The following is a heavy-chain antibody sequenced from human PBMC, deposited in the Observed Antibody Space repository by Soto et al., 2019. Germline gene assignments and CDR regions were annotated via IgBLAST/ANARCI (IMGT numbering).Heavy chain of an antibody. D-gene: IGHD4-17*01. J-gene: IGHJ4*02. CDR3: AVGVSTGF. V-gene: IGHV3-15*01. CDR2: IKSKTAGGTT. CDR1: GVSVTNAW. Sequence: EVQLVQSTGGLVKPGESLRLSCAASGVSVTNAWMNWVRQAPGKGLEWVGLIKSKTAGGTTHYAATVKGRFTISRDVSHHMLYLQINRMKIEGKAVYDCAVGVSTGFRGEGSLGTGSS.